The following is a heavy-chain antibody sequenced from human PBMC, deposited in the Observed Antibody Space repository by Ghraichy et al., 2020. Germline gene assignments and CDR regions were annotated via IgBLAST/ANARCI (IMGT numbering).Heavy chain of an antibody. CDR3: ARHKPRWRQPNIMPYFDY. CDR2: IYYSGST. V-gene: IGHV4-39*01. CDR1: GGSISSSIYY. J-gene: IGHJ4*02. Sequence: SETLSLTCTVSGGSISSSIYYWGWIRQPPGKGLEWIGSIYYSGSTYHNPSLKSRVTISVDTSKNQFSLKLSSVTAADTAVYYCARHKPRWRQPNIMPYFDYWGQGTLVTVSS. D-gene: IGHD3-16*01.